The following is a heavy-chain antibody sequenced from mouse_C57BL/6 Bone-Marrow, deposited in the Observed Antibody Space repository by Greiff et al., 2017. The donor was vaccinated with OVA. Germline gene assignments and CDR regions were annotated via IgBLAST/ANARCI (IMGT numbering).Heavy chain of an antibody. CDR2: IHPNSGST. V-gene: IGHV1-64*01. CDR1: GYTFTSYW. CDR3: AYGSSFYAMDY. D-gene: IGHD1-1*01. J-gene: IGHJ4*01. Sequence: QVQLQQPGAELVKPGASVKLSCKASGYTFTSYWMHWVKQRPGQGLEWIGMIHPNSGSTNYNEKFKSKATLTVDKSSSTAYLQLSSLTSEDSAVYYVAYGSSFYAMDYWGQGTSVTVSS.